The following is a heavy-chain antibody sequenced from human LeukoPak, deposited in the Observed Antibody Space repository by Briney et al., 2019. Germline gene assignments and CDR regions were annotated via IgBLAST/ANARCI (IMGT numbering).Heavy chain of an antibody. CDR3: ARVVVAPRRHALDP. CDR2: IHYSGSS. J-gene: IGHJ5*02. V-gene: IGHV4-61*01. Sequence: SETLSLTCTVSGGSVSSGSYYWSWIRQPPGKGLEWIAYIHYSGSSNYNLSLKSRVTISVDTSKNQFSLKLSSVTAADTAVYYCARVVVAPRRHALDPWGQGTLVTVSS. D-gene: IGHD6-6*01. CDR1: GGSVSSGSYY.